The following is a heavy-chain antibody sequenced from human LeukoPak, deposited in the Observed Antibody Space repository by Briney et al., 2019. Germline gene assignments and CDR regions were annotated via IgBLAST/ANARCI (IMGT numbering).Heavy chain of an antibody. CDR1: GYTFTSYY. CDR2: INPSGGST. V-gene: IGHV1-46*01. CDR3: ARAIVGATCFDY. J-gene: IGHJ4*02. D-gene: IGHD1-26*01. Sequence: PGASVKVSCKASGYTFTSYYMHWVRQAPGQGLEWMGIINPSGGSTSYAQEFQGRVTMTRDTSTSTVYMELSSLRSEDTAVYYCARAIVGATCFDYWGQGTLVAVSS.